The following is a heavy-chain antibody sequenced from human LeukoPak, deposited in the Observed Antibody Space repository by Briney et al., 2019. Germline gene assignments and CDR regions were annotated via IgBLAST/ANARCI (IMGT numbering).Heavy chain of an antibody. CDR2: IYYTGST. Sequence: SETLSLTCTVSGGSISYYYWTWIRQSPEKGLEWIGQIYYTGSTYYNPSLKRRVTISVDTSRNQFSLTLTSVTAADTAVYHCARGGTYNDILSFDPWGQGTLVTVSS. J-gene: IGHJ5*02. D-gene: IGHD3-9*01. V-gene: IGHV4-59*01. CDR1: GGSISYYY. CDR3: ARGGTYNDILSFDP.